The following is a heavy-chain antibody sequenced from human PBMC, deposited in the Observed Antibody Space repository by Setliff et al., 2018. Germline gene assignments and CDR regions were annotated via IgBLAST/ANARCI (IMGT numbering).Heavy chain of an antibody. J-gene: IGHJ5*02. V-gene: IGHV4-39*01. CDR1: GDSIISSRYY. D-gene: IGHD4-17*01. CDR2: IFYSGST. CDR3: ARHSSMTTMPLDP. Sequence: SETLSLTCSVSGDSIISSRYYWGWIRQPPGKGLEWIASIFYSGSTYYNPSLKSRVTISEDTSKNQLSLKVDSVTAADAAVYYCARHSSMTTMPLDPWGQGTLVTVSS.